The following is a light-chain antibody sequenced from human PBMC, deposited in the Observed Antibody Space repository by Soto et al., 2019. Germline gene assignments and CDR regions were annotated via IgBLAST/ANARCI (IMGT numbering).Light chain of an antibody. V-gene: IGKV2D-29*01. J-gene: IGKJ1*01. CDR2: EVS. CDR3: MQTVEFPWT. Sequence: DIVMSQTPLSLSVTPGQPASISGKSTQSLLQSDGKTYLYWHLKKPGQPPQLLIYEVSNRLSGVPDRFSGSGSGTDFTLKISRVEAGDVGVYYCMQTVEFPWTFGQGTRVEIK. CDR1: QSLLQSDGKTY.